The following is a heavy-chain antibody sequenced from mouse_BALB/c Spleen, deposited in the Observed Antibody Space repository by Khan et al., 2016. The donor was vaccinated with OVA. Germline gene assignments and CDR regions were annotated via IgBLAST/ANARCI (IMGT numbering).Heavy chain of an antibody. CDR2: INSNGGST. J-gene: IGHJ2*01. CDR1: GFTFSSYG. Sequence: EVELVESGGGLVQPGGSLKLSCAASGFTFSSYGMSWVRQTPDKRLELVATINSNGGSTYYPDSVKGRFTIYRANAKNTLYLQMSSLKSEDTAMYYCARMARTINWGQGTTLTVSS. CDR3: ARMARTIN. V-gene: IGHV5-6-3*01.